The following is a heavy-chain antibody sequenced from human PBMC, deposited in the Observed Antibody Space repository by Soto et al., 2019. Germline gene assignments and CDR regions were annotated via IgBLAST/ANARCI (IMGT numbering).Heavy chain of an antibody. J-gene: IGHJ4*02. V-gene: IGHV1-3*01. D-gene: IGHD1-20*01. CDR3: ARGITLPTPLDY. Sequence: AHGQRLEWMGWINAGNGNTKYSQKFQGRVTITRDTSASTAYMELSSLRSEDTAVYYCARGITLPTPLDYWGQGTLVTVSS. CDR2: INAGNGNT.